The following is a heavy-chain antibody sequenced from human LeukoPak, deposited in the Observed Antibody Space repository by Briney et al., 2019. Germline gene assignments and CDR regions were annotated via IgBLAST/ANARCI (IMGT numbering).Heavy chain of an antibody. CDR2: IIPIFGTA. V-gene: IGHV1-69*13. Sequence: RASVKVSCKASGGTFSSYANSWVRQAPGQGLEWMGGIIPIFGTANYAQKFQGRVTITADESTSTAYMELSSLRAEDTAVYYCARGLWGSGSYFPDYWGQGTLVTVSS. J-gene: IGHJ4*02. CDR3: ARGLWGSGSYFPDY. CDR1: GGTFSSYA. D-gene: IGHD3-10*01.